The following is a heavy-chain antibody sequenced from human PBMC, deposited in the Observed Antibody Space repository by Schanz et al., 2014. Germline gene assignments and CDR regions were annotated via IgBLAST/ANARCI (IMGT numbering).Heavy chain of an antibody. J-gene: IGHJ4*02. CDR2: LSEGGGGT. CDR3: ARKVVATIGGYYDN. V-gene: IGHV3-23*01. Sequence: EVQLLESGGGLVQPGGSLRLSCAASGFTFSSYAMSWVRQAPGMGLEWASALSEGGGGTHYADSVRGRFTISRDNAENTLFLQMNSLRAEDTAVYYCARKVVATIGGYYDNWGQGTLVIVSS. D-gene: IGHD5-12*01. CDR1: GFTFSSYA.